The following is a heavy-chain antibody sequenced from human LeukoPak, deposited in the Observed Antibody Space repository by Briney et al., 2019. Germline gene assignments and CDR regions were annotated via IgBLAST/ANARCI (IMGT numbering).Heavy chain of an antibody. V-gene: IGHV1-2*02. Sequence: ASVKVSCKASGYTFTGYYMHWVRQAPGQGLEWMGWINPNSGGTNYAQKFQGRVTMTRDTSISTAYMELSRLRSDDTAVYYCARSTKLGFPDAFDIWGQGTMVTVSS. CDR1: GYTFTGYY. D-gene: IGHD3-16*01. CDR3: ARSTKLGFPDAFDI. CDR2: INPNSGGT. J-gene: IGHJ3*02.